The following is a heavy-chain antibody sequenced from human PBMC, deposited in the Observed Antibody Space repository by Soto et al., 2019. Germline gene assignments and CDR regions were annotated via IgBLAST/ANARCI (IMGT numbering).Heavy chain of an antibody. CDR2: INAGNGNT. V-gene: IGHV1-3*01. Sequence: GASVKVSCKASGYTFTSYAMHWVRQAPGQRLEWMGWINAGNGNTKYSQKFQGRVTITRDTSASTAYMELSSLRSEDTAVYYCARGRSGYDMYYFDYWGQGTLVTVSS. D-gene: IGHD5-12*01. J-gene: IGHJ4*02. CDR1: GYTFTSYA. CDR3: ARGRSGYDMYYFDY.